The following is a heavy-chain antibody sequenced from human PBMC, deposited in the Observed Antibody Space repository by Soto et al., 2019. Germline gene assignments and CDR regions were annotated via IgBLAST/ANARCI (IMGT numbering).Heavy chain of an antibody. CDR2: IIPDFGTA. CDR3: ARGGHRAYDRWSAY. J-gene: IGHJ4*02. V-gene: IGHV1-69*01. D-gene: IGHD5-12*01. CDR1: GGIFSRYS. Sequence: QVQLAQSGAEVKKPGSSVKVSCRASGGIFSRYSISWLRQAPGQGLEWMGGIIPDFGTANYAQKFQGRVTITADESTSTAYMELTSLRSEDTAVYYCARGGHRAYDRWSAYWGQGTLVTVSS.